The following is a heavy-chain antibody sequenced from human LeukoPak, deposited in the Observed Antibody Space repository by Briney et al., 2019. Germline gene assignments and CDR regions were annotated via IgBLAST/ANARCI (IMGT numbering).Heavy chain of an antibody. J-gene: IGHJ6*03. CDR2: ISSSSSYI. D-gene: IGHD3-16*01. CDR3: ARENWGRGYYYYYMDV. V-gene: IGHV3-21*01. CDR1: GFTFSNSS. Sequence: GGSLRLSCAASGFTFSNSSMNWVRQAPGKGLEWVSSISSSSSYIYYADSVKGRFTISRDNAKNSLYLQMNSLRAEDTAVYYCARENWGRGYYYYYMDVWGKGTTVTVSS.